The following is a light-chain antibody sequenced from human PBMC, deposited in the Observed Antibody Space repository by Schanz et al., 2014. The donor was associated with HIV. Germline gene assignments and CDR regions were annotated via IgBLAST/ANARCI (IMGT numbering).Light chain of an antibody. CDR1: NSNFRSNA. Sequence: QSVLTQPPSTSGTPGQRVTMSCSGSNSNFRSNAVNWYQHLPGTAPKLLIYNSYHRPSGVPDRFSGSQSGTSASLAISGLQSEDESDFFCATWDDSLDGWVFGGGTKLTVL. CDR2: NSY. V-gene: IGLV1-44*01. CDR3: ATWDDSLDGWV. J-gene: IGLJ3*02.